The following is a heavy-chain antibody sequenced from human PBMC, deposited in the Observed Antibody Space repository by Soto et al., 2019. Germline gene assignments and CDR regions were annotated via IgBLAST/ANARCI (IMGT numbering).Heavy chain of an antibody. CDR3: ARDQLGRQYYYDSSGSTPWFDP. D-gene: IGHD3-22*01. CDR1: GYTFTSYG. CDR2: ISAYNGNT. Sequence: ASVKVSCKASGYTFTSYGISWVRQAPGQGLEWMGWISAYNGNTNYAQKLQGRVTMTTDTSTSTAYMELRSLRSDDTAVYYCARDQLGRQYYYDSSGSTPWFDPWGQGTLVTVSS. V-gene: IGHV1-18*01. J-gene: IGHJ5*02.